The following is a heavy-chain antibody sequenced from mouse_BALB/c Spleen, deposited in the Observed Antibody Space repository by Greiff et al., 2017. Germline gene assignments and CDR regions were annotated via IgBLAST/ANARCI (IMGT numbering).Heavy chain of an antibody. J-gene: IGHJ4*01. V-gene: IGHV1-26*01. CDR2: INPYNGAT. D-gene: IGHD2-1*01. CDR3: ARDDGNPYAMDY. Sequence: EVQLQQSGPELVKPGASVKISCKASGYSFTGYYMHWVKQSHVKSLEWIGRINPYNGATSYNQNFKDKASLTVDKSSSTAYMELHSLTSEDSAVYYCARDDGNPYAMDYWGQGTSVTVSS. CDR1: GYSFTGYY.